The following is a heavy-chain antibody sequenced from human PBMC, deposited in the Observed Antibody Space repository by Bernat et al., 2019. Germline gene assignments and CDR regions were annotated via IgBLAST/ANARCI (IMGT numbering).Heavy chain of an antibody. D-gene: IGHD1-26*01. CDR2: MSYDGNNK. CDR3: ARDRDSPGIGDVDY. Sequence: QVQLVESGGGVVQPGRSLRLSCGASGFTFSSYSLHWVRQAPGRGLEWVAVMSYDGNNKYYVDSVKGRFTVSRDNSKNTLYLQMNSLRAEDTAVYFCARDRDSPGIGDVDYGAQGTLV. CDR1: GFTFSSYS. J-gene: IGHJ4*02. V-gene: IGHV3-30-3*01.